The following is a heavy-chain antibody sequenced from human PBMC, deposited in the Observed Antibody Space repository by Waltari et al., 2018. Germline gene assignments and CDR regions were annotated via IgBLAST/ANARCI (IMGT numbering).Heavy chain of an antibody. CDR3: ATVLELGSTTLRWFDP. Sequence: QVQLVQSGAEVRKPGASVKVSCKVSGYAFTGYYLHWLRQAPAQGLEWMGWINPHTVATKSAQRFQGRVTMTSDTSTSTAYMELTRLRSDDTAVYYCATVLELGSTTLRWFDPWGQGTLVTVSS. V-gene: IGHV1-2*02. CDR2: INPHTVAT. CDR1: GYAFTGYY. J-gene: IGHJ5*02. D-gene: IGHD1-7*01.